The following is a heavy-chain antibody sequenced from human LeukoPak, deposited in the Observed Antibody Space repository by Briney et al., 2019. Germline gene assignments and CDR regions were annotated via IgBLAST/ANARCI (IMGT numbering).Heavy chain of an antibody. CDR3: VREMRCYTTSCNVY. CDR1: GFTFSNYA. D-gene: IGHD2-2*01. J-gene: IGHJ4*02. CDR2: ISGSGGST. V-gene: IGHV3-23*01. Sequence: PGGSLRLSCAASGFTFSNYAMSWVRQAPGKGLEWVSPISGSGGSTYYADSVKGRFTISRDNAKNSLYLQMNSLRAEDTAVYYCVREMRCYTTSCNVYWGQGTLVTVSS.